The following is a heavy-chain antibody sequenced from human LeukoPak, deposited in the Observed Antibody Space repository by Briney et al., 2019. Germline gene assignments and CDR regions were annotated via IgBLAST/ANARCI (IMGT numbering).Heavy chain of an antibody. J-gene: IGHJ4*02. V-gene: IGHV4-30-2*01. CDR3: ARSMVRGVPPFDY. CDR1: GGSLSSGGYS. Sequence: SQTLSLTCAVSGGSLSSGGYSWRWIRQPPGKGLEWIGYIYHSGSTYYNPSLKSRVTISVDRSKNQFSLKLSSVTAADTAVYYCARSMVRGVPPFDYWGQGTLVTVSS. CDR2: IYHSGST. D-gene: IGHD3-10*01.